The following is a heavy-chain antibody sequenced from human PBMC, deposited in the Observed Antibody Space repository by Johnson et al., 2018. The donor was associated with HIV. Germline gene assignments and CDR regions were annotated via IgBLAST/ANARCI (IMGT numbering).Heavy chain of an antibody. CDR1: GFTFSSYG. J-gene: IGHJ3*02. V-gene: IGHV3-30*18. D-gene: IGHD6-13*01. Sequence: QVQLVESGGGVVQPGRSLRLSCAASGFTFSSYGMHWVRQAPGKGLEWVAVISYDGSNKYYADSVKGRFTISRDNYKNTLYLQMNSLRAEDTAVYYCAKDLSWKGCCDAFDIWGQGTMVTVSS. CDR3: AKDLSWKGCCDAFDI. CDR2: ISYDGSNK.